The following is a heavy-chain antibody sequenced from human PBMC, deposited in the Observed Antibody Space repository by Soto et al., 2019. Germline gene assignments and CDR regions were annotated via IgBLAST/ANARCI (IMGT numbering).Heavy chain of an antibody. J-gene: IGHJ5*02. V-gene: IGHV4-34*01. D-gene: IGHD3-22*01. Sequence: LSLTCAVYGGSFSGYYWSWIRQPPGKGLEWIGEINHSGSTNYNPSLKSRVTISVDTSKNQFSLKLSSVTAADTAVYYCARCLGTIIVVVITSRFDPWGQGTLVTVSS. CDR2: INHSGST. CDR1: GGSFSGYY. CDR3: ARCLGTIIVVVITSRFDP.